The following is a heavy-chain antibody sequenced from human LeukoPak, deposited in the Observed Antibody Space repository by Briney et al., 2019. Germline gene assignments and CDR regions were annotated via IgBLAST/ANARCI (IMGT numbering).Heavy chain of an antibody. J-gene: IGHJ4*02. CDR3: GKDYSSGWEIDY. D-gene: IGHD6-19*01. Sequence: GGXXRLSCAASGFTFSNYGMHWVRQAPGKGMEWVAFIRYDGNNRYYADSMKGRFTISRDNSKNTLYLQMNSLRAEDTAVYYCGKDYSSGWEIDYWGQGTLVTVSS. CDR2: IRYDGNNR. CDR1: GFTFSNYG. V-gene: IGHV3-30*02.